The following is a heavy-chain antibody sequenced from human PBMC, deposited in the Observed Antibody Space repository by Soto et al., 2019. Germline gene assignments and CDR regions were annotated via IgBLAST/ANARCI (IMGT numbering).Heavy chain of an antibody. Sequence: GGSLRLSCAASGFTFSNAWMNWVRQAPGKGLEWVGRILSKIHGGTIEYAAPVKGRFTISRDDSKNTLSLQMNSLKTEDTAVYYCTTEYYYGMNVWGQGTTVTVSS. J-gene: IGHJ6*02. V-gene: IGHV3-15*07. CDR3: TTEYYYGMNV. CDR1: GFTFSNAW. CDR2: ILSKIHGGTI.